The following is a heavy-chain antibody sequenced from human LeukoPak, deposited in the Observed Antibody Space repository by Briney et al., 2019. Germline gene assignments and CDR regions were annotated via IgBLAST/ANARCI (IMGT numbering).Heavy chain of an antibody. Sequence: PGGSLRLSCAASGFTFSINYMTWVRQAPGTGLEWVSVIYGGGGTYYSDSVKGRFTISRDNSKNTLYLQMNSLRAEDTAVYYCAREGGGPSGPLDYWGQGTLVTVSS. CDR2: IYGGGGT. CDR3: AREGGGPSGPLDY. CDR1: GFTFSINY. D-gene: IGHD3-3*01. J-gene: IGHJ4*02. V-gene: IGHV3-66*01.